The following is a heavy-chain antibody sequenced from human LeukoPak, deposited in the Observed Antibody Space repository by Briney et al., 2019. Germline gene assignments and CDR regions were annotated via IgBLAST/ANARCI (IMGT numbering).Heavy chain of an antibody. CDR2: INPNSGDT. J-gene: IGHJ5*02. D-gene: IGHD2-2*01. Sequence: ASVKVSCKASRYTFTGYYIHWMRQAPGQGLEWMGWINPNSGDTNYAQKFQGRVTMTRDTSISAANMELSRLTSDDTAVYYCARGNIVVVPPASVFDPWGQGTLVTVSS. V-gene: IGHV1-2*02. CDR3: ARGNIVVVPPASVFDP. CDR1: RYTFTGYY.